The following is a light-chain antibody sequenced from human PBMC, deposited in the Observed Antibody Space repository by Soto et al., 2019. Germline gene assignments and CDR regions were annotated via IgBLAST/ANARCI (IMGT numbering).Light chain of an antibody. V-gene: IGKV1-12*02. CDR1: QPIKTW. CDR2: TAS. CDR3: QQAASFPFT. J-gene: IGKJ3*01. Sequence: DIQLTQSPASVSAAVGDRINISCRASQPIKTWLAWYQQKPGKGPKLLIYTASTLETGGPSRFSGSGSGTDFTLTISSLQPEDAAIYSCQQAASFPFTFGPGAKV.